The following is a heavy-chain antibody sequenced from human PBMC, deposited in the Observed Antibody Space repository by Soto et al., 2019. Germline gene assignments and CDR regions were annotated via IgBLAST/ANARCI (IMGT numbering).Heavy chain of an antibody. CDR2: ISGYNGNT. V-gene: IGHV1-18*04. CDR3: ARDREYYYDSSGNYYYHYGMDV. J-gene: IGHJ6*02. CDR1: GYTFTNYG. Sequence: QVQLVESGAEVKKPGASVKVSCKASGYTFTNYGISWVRQAPGQGREWMGWISGYNGNTKYAQKFQGRVTMTTDTPTNTAYMELRSLRSDDTAVYYCARDREYYYDSSGNYYYHYGMDVWGQGPTVTVS. D-gene: IGHD3-22*01.